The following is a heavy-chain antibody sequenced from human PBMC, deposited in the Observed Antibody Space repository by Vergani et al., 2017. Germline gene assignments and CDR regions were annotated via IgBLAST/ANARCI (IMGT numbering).Heavy chain of an antibody. D-gene: IGHD2-2*01. CDR1: GGSISSGGYY. Sequence: QVQLQESGPGLVKPSQTLSLTCTVSGGSISSGGYYWSWIRQHPGKGLEWIGYIYYSGSTYYNPSLKSLVTISVDTSKNQFSLKLSSVTAADTAVYYCARQGYCSSTSCYYFDYWGQGTLVTVSS. J-gene: IGHJ4*02. CDR2: IYYSGST. V-gene: IGHV4-31*01. CDR3: ARQGYCSSTSCYYFDY.